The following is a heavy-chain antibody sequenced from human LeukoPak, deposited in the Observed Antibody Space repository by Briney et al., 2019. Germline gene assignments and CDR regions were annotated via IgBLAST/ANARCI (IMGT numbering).Heavy chain of an antibody. Sequence: GGSLRLSCAASGFGFSSYDIHWVRQAPGKGLEWVTFIESDGTKEYYADSVKGRFTISRDNSKNTAYVQMNTLRAEDTAVYYCAKEGSGWYYLDYWGQGTVVTVSS. J-gene: IGHJ4*02. V-gene: IGHV3-30*02. D-gene: IGHD6-19*01. CDR2: IESDGTKE. CDR1: GFGFSSYD. CDR3: AKEGSGWYYLDY.